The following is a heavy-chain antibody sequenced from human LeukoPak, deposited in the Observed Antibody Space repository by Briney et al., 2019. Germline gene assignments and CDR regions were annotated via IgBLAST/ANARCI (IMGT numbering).Heavy chain of an antibody. J-gene: IGHJ4*02. CDR1: GFTFDDYA. Sequence: PGGSLRLSCAASGFTFDDYAMHWVRQAPGKGLEWVSVISGDGGSTYYADSVKGRFTISRDNSKNSLYLQMNSLRTDDTALYYCARGGGYSYGRFDYWGQGTLSPSPQ. D-gene: IGHD5-18*01. CDR2: ISGDGGST. CDR3: ARGGGYSYGRFDY. V-gene: IGHV3-43*02.